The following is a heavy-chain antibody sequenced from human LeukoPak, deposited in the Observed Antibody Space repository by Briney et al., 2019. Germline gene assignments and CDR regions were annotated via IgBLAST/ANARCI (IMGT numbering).Heavy chain of an antibody. J-gene: IGHJ4*02. CDR3: ARGGEMATQPTGY. V-gene: IGHV3-66*01. D-gene: IGHD5-24*01. CDR1: GFTVSSNY. Sequence: GGSLRLSCAASGFTVSSNYMSWVRQAPGKGLEWVSVIYSGGSTYYADSVKGRFTISRDNSKNTLYLQMSSLRAEDTAVYYCARGGEMATQPTGYWGQGTLVTVSS. CDR2: IYSGGST.